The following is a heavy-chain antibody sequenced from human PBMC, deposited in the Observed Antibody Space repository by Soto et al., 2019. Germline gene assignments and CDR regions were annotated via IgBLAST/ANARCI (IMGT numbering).Heavy chain of an antibody. CDR1: GFTFSSYS. Sequence: PGGSLRLSCAASGFTFSSYSMNWVCQAPGKGLEWVSYISSSSSTIYYADSVKGRFTISRDNAKNSLYLQMNSLRDEDTAVYYCARDLAPSMIVGAFDYWGQGTLVTVSS. V-gene: IGHV3-48*02. CDR2: ISSSSSTI. D-gene: IGHD3-22*01. CDR3: ARDLAPSMIVGAFDY. J-gene: IGHJ4*02.